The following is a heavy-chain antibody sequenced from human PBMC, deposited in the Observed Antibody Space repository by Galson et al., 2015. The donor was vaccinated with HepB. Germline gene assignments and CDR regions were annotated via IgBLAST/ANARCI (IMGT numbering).Heavy chain of an antibody. J-gene: IGHJ6*02. D-gene: IGHD3-3*01. V-gene: IGHV3-30*04. CDR3: ARDRRVAYDFVSGYLQNGMDV. CDR1: GFPFSNYA. Sequence: SLRLSCAASGFPFSNYAMHWVRQAPGKGLEWVAVILYDGSNEYYADSVKGRFTISRDNSKNTLYLQMNSLRPEDTAVYYCARDRRVAYDFVSGYLQNGMDVWGQGTAVTVSS. CDR2: ILYDGSNE.